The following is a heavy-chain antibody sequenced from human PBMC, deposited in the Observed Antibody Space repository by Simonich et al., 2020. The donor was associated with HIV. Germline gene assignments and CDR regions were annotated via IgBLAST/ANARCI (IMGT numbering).Heavy chain of an antibody. J-gene: IGHJ5*02. V-gene: IGHV4-39*02. CDR3: ARDLDDSGWSAWFDP. D-gene: IGHD6-19*01. CDR2: IDYSGTT. CDR1: GGSISSRNYY. Sequence: QVLLQESGPGLVKPSETLSLTCSVSGGSISSRNYYWGWIRQPPGKGREWIGSIDYSGTTYYNPSLKSRVSISVDTSKNQFSLKLTSVTAADTAVYYCARDLDDSGWSAWFDPWGQGTLVTVSS.